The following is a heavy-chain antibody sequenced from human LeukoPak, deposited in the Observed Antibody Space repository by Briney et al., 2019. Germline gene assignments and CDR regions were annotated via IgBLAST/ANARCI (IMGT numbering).Heavy chain of an antibody. J-gene: IGHJ4*02. D-gene: IGHD3-22*01. CDR3: ASGYYDSSGYRS. Sequence: GASVKVSCKASGYTFTSYYLHWVRQAPGQGLEWVGIVNPSGGGTRYAQNFQGRITMTRDTSTSTVYMELSNLRSEDTAVYYCASGYYDSSGYRSWGQGTLVTVSS. CDR1: GYTFTSYY. V-gene: IGHV1-46*01. CDR2: VNPSGGGT.